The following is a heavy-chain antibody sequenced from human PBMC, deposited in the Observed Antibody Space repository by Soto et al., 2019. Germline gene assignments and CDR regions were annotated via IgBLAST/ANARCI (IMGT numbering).Heavy chain of an antibody. CDR3: ARDSGGDCTNGVCGIAAAGTGLVILYYFDY. Sequence: GGSLRLSCAASGFTFSSYSMNWVRQAPGKGLEWVSYISSSSSTIYYADSVKGRFTISRDNAKNSLYLQMNSLRAEDTAVYYCARDSGGDCTNGVCGIAAAGTGLVILYYFDYWGQGTLVTVSS. V-gene: IGHV3-48*01. CDR2: ISSSSSTI. D-gene: IGHD6-13*01. J-gene: IGHJ4*02. CDR1: GFTFSSYS.